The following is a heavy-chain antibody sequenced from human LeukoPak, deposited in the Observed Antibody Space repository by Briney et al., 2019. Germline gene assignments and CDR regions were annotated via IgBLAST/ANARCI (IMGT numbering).Heavy chain of an antibody. D-gene: IGHD4-23*01. J-gene: IGHJ1*01. Sequence: GRSLRLSCAASGFTFSSYAMHWVRQAPGKGLEWVAVISYDGSNKYYADSVKGRFTISRDNSKNTLYLQMNSLRAEDTAVYYCARGTTVVAPYFQHWGQGTLVTVSS. CDR2: ISYDGSNK. CDR1: GFTFSSYA. CDR3: ARGTTVVAPYFQH. V-gene: IGHV3-30*04.